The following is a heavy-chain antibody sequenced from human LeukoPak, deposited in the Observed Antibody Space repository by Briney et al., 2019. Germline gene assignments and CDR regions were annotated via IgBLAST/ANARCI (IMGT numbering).Heavy chain of an antibody. CDR3: ARGRFLSTFVVVVDASHNWFDP. D-gene: IGHD2-15*01. V-gene: IGHV4-34*01. J-gene: IGHJ5*02. CDR2: INHSGST. Sequence: PETLSLTCAVYGGSFSGYFWTWIRQPPGKGLEWIGEINHSGSTNSNPSLKSRLTMSVDTAKNQLSLKLRSVTAADTAVYYCARGRFLSTFVVVVDASHNWFDPWGQGTLVTVSS. CDR1: GGSFSGYF.